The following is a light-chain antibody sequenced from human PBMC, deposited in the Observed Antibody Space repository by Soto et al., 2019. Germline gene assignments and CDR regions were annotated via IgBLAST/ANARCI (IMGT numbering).Light chain of an antibody. Sequence: QSVLTQPASVSGAPGQSITISCTGTSSDVGGYNFVSWYQQYPGRAPKLMIYDVSNRPSGVSNRFYGSKSGNTASLTISGLQAEDEADYYCNSYSSSATYAFGTGTKVTVL. V-gene: IGLV2-14*03. CDR2: DVS. CDR3: NSYSSSATYA. CDR1: SSDVGGYNF. J-gene: IGLJ1*01.